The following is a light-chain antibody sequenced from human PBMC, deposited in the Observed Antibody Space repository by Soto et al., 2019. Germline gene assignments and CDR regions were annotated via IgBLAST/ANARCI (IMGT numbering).Light chain of an antibody. Sequence: DIQMTQSPSSVSASVGDRVTITCRASQDISRGLAWYQQAPGKAPKLLIHDASNLQTGVPSRFSGSGSGTDFTLTITSLQPEDFGTYYCQQANSFPITFGQGTRLDIK. CDR2: DAS. CDR3: QQANSFPIT. CDR1: QDISRG. J-gene: IGKJ5*01. V-gene: IGKV1-12*01.